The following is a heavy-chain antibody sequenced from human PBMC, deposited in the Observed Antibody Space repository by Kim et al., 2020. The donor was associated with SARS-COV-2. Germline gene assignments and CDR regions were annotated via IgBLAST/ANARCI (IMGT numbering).Heavy chain of an antibody. CDR2: ISYDGSNK. CDR1: GFTFSSYN. Sequence: GGSLRLSCAASGFTFSSYNMHWVRQAPGKGLEWVAVISYDGSNKYYADSVKGRFTISRDNSKNTLHLQMNSLRVEDTAVYYCAKGGGSYLDYWGQGTLVTVSS. D-gene: IGHD1-26*01. J-gene: IGHJ4*02. CDR3: AKGGGSYLDY. V-gene: IGHV3-30*18.